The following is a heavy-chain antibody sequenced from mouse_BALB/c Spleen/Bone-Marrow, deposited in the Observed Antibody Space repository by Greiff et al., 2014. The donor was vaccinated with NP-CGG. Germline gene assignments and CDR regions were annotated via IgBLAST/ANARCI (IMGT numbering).Heavy chain of an antibody. CDR2: IDTSDSYT. CDR3: ARGGHDISLDY. CDR1: GYTFTDNW. V-gene: IGHV1-69*01. Sequence: QVQLKQSGAELGMPGASVKMSCKASGYTFTDNWIYWVKQRPGQGLEWIGAIDTSDSYTNYNQKFMGKASLNVDASSRTAYMQVSSLTSDNSAVYYCARGGHDISLDYWGQGTSVTVSS. J-gene: IGHJ4*01. D-gene: IGHD2-3*01.